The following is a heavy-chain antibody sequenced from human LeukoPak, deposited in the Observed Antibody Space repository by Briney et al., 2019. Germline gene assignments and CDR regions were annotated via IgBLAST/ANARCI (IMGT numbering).Heavy chain of an antibody. CDR3: ARTGYSSGYWWFDP. CDR1: GYTFTGYY. J-gene: IGHJ5*02. Sequence: ASVKVSCKASGYTFTGYYMHWVRQAPGQGLEWMGWINPNSGGTNYAQKFQGRVTMTRDTSISTAYMELSRLRSDDTAVYYCARTGYSSGYWWFDPWGQGTLVTVSS. D-gene: IGHD5-18*01. V-gene: IGHV1-2*02. CDR2: INPNSGGT.